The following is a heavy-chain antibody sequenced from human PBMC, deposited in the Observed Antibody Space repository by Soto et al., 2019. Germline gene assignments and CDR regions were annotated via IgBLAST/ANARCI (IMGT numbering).Heavy chain of an antibody. J-gene: IGHJ5*02. Sequence: PGGSLRLSCTASGFTFGDYAMSWFRQAPGKGLEWVGFIRSKAYGGTTEYAASVKGRFTISRDDSKSIAYLQMNSLKTEDTAVYYCTRDALDYDILTGLTWGQGTLVTVSS. D-gene: IGHD3-9*01. CDR3: TRDALDYDILTGLT. V-gene: IGHV3-49*03. CDR1: GFTFGDYA. CDR2: IRSKAYGGTT.